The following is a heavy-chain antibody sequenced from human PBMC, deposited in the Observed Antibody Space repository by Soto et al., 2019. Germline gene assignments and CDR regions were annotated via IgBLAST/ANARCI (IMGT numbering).Heavy chain of an antibody. CDR3: AGYYDFWSVHRY. CDR1: GGSISSYY. J-gene: IGHJ4*02. V-gene: IGHV4-59*01. Sequence: SETLSLTCTVSGGSISSYYWSWIRQPPGKGLEWIGYIYYSGSTNYNPSLKSRVTISVDTSKNQFSLKLSSVTAADTAVYYCAGYYDFWSVHRYWGQGTLVTVSS. D-gene: IGHD3-3*01. CDR2: IYYSGST.